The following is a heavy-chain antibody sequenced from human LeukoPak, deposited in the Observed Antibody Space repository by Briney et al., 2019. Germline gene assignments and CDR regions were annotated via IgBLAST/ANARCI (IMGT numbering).Heavy chain of an antibody. Sequence: ASVKDSCKASGYTFTSYGISWVRQAPGQGLEWMGRVSPYNGNTYYSQRFQDRVIITKDTSTGTAYMDLRDLRTDDTAMYYCARNGRVRRVVKDLFEYWGQGTLVAVSS. CDR2: VSPYNGNT. D-gene: IGHD3-10*01. CDR3: ARNGRVRRVVKDLFEY. V-gene: IGHV1-18*01. CDR1: GYTFTSYG. J-gene: IGHJ4*02.